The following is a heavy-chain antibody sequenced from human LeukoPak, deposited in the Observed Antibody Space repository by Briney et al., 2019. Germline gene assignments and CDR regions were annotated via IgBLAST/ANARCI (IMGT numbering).Heavy chain of an antibody. CDR2: VYYSGST. V-gene: IGHV4-39*07. CDR3: AKVGRCSGGSCPYAFDP. Sequence: SETLSLTCAVSGGSISSRTYYWGWIRQPPGKGLEWIGSVYYSGSTYYNPSLKSRVTISVDTSKNQFSLKLSSVTAADTAVYYCAKVGRCSGGSCPYAFDPWGQGTLVTVSS. D-gene: IGHD2-15*01. J-gene: IGHJ5*02. CDR1: GGSISSRTYY.